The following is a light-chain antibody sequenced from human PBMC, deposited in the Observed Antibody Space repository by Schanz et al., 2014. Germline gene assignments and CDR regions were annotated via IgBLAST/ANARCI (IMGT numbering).Light chain of an antibody. CDR3: QHYGNSPPLT. V-gene: IGKV3-20*01. CDR1: QNVMSNY. CDR2: GTS. Sequence: IVLTQSPNTLSLSPGESATLSCRASQNVMSNYFAWYQQKPGQAPRLLIYGTSRRATGIPDRFSGSVSGTDFTLTISRLEPEDSAVYYCQHYGNSPPLTFGQXTKVEI. J-gene: IGKJ1*01.